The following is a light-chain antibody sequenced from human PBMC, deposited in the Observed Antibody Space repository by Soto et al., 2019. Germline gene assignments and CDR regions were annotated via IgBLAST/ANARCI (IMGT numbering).Light chain of an antibody. J-gene: IGKJ4*01. V-gene: IGKV3-11*01. Sequence: EIVLTQSPGTLSMSPGERATLSCRASQSLSSSSLAWYQHKPGQAPRLLISDASNRATGIPARFSGSGSETDFTLTISSLEPEDSAVYYCQQRSNRPSLTFGGGTKVDNK. CDR2: DAS. CDR3: QQRSNRPSLT. CDR1: QSLSSSS.